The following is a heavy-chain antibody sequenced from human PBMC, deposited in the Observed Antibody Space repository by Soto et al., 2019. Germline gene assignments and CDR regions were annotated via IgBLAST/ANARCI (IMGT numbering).Heavy chain of an antibody. D-gene: IGHD2-2*01. CDR3: ERDGGYCSSTSCLYYYYGMDV. J-gene: IGHJ6*02. CDR1: GGSISSYY. V-gene: IGHV4-4*07. Sequence: ETLSLTCTVSGGSISSYYWSWIRQPAGKGLEWIGRIYTSGSTNYNPSLKSRVTMSVDTSKNQFSLKLSSVTAADTAVYYCERDGGYCSSTSCLYYYYGMDVWGQGTTVTVSS. CDR2: IYTSGST.